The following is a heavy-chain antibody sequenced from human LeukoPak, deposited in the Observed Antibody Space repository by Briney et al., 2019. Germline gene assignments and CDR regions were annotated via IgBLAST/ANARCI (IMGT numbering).Heavy chain of an antibody. D-gene: IGHD6-13*01. J-gene: IGHJ6*03. CDR1: GGSISSSSYY. Sequence: KPSETLSLTCTVSGGSISSSSYYWGWIRQPPGKGLEWIGSIYYSGSTYYHPSLKSRVTISVDTSKNQFSLKLSSVTAADTAVYYCARDDSSRVYYYMDVWGKGTTVTISS. CDR2: IYYSGST. V-gene: IGHV4-39*07. CDR3: ARDDSSRVYYYMDV.